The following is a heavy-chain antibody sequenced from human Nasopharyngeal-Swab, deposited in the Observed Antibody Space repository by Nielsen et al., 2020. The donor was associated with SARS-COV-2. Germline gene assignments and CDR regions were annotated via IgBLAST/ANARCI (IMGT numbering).Heavy chain of an antibody. CDR3: AREAQTGYSSGWTYYYYGMDV. D-gene: IGHD6-19*01. V-gene: IGHV3-30*03. Sequence: GESLKISCAASGFTVSAFGMHWVRQAPGEVLEWVAHISYNGHTQYYSDSVTGRFTISRDNSKNTLDLQMNSLRAEDTAVYYCAREAQTGYSSGWTYYYYGMDVWGQGTTVTVSS. J-gene: IGHJ6*02. CDR1: GFTVSAFG. CDR2: ISYNGHTQ.